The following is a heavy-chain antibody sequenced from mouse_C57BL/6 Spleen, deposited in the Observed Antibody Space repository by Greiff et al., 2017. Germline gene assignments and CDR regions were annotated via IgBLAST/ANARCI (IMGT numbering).Heavy chain of an antibody. CDR1: GYTFTSYW. Sequence: QVQLQQSGAELVKPGASVKMSCKASGYTFTSYWITWVKQRPGQGLEWIGDIYPGSGSTNYNEKFKSKATLTVDTSSSTAYMQLSSLTSEDSAVYYCARIGYWYFDVWGTGTTVTVSS. J-gene: IGHJ1*03. CDR2: IYPGSGST. D-gene: IGHD3-1*01. V-gene: IGHV1-55*01. CDR3: ARIGYWYFDV.